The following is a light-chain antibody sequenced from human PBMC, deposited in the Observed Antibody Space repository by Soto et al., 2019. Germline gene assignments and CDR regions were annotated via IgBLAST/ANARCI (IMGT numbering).Light chain of an antibody. CDR1: TGAVTSGHY. CDR2: DTS. J-gene: IGLJ3*02. Sequence: QAVVTQEPSLTVSPGGTVTLTCGPSTGAVTSGHYPYWFQQRPGQAPRTLIYDTSNKQSWTPARFSGSLLGGKAALTLSGAQPEDEAEYYCLLFYLGAGSVFGGGTKLTVL. V-gene: IGLV7-46*01. CDR3: LLFYLGAGSV.